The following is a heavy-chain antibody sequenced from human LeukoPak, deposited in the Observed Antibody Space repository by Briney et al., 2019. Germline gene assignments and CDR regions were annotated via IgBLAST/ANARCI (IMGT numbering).Heavy chain of an antibody. CDR2: IYTRGST. J-gene: IGHJ4*02. V-gene: IGHV4-4*07. CDR1: RGSISTYY. Sequence: SETLSLTCTVPRGSISTYYCSWIRQPAGKGPEWIGRIYTRGSTSYNSSLKSRVTMSVDTSKNQFSLKLSSVTAADTAVYYCARDVGGYNYGYSLDYWGQGTLVSVSS. D-gene: IGHD5-18*01. CDR3: ARDVGGYNYGYSLDY.